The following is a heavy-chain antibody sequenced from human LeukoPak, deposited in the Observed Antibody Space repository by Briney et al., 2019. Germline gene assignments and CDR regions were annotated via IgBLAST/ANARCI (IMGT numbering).Heavy chain of an antibody. CDR1: GFALSNSW. Sequence: GGSLRLSCAASGFALSNSWMHWVRQAPGKGLVWVSRTNGDGSDTSYADSVKGRFTISRDSATNTLYLQMNSLRAEDTAIYYCVRDGEYSHGIDFDYWGQGTLVTVSP. CDR2: TNGDGSDT. J-gene: IGHJ4*02. V-gene: IGHV3-74*01. CDR3: VRDGEYSHGIDFDY. D-gene: IGHD5-18*01.